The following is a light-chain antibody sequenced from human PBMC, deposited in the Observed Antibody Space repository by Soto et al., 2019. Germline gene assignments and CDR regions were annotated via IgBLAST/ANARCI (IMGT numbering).Light chain of an antibody. Sequence: EIVLTQSPGTLSLSPGERATLSCRASQSVSSRYSAWYQQKPGQAPRLLIYGASTRATGIPDRFSGSGSETDFTLTIRRLEPEDFAVYYCQHYGSSPRTFGQGTKVDIK. CDR1: QSVSSRY. CDR3: QHYGSSPRT. V-gene: IGKV3-20*01. J-gene: IGKJ1*01. CDR2: GAS.